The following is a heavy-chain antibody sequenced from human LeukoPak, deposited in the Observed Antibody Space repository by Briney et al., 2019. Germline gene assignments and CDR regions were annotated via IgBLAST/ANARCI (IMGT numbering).Heavy chain of an antibody. V-gene: IGHV3-30-3*01. CDR2: ISYDGSNK. Sequence: GGSLRLSCAASGFTFSSYAMHWVRQAPGEGLEWVAVISYDGSNKYYADSVKGRFTISRDNSKNTLYLQMNSLRAEDTAVYYCARGPCPSSTSCYGAEYFQHWGQGTLVTVSS. J-gene: IGHJ1*01. CDR3: ARGPCPSSTSCYGAEYFQH. CDR1: GFTFSSYA. D-gene: IGHD2-2*01.